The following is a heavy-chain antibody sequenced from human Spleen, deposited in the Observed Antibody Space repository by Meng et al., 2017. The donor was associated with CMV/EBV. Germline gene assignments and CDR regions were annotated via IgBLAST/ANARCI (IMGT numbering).Heavy chain of an antibody. V-gene: IGHV3-23*01. D-gene: IGHD3-3*01. J-gene: IGHJ4*02. CDR3: AKDRDFWSAYVSDY. Sequence: GESLKISCAASGFTFSSYAMSWVRQAPGKGLEWVSAISASGGSTYYADSVKARFTISRDNSKNTLYMQMNSLRAEDTAVYYCAKDRDFWSAYVSDYWGQGTLVTVSS. CDR1: GFTFSSYA. CDR2: ISASGGST.